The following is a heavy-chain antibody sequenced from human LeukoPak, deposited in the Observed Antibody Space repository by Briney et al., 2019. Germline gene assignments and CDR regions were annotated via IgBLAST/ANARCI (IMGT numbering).Heavy chain of an antibody. CDR2: ISSGSSYV. Sequence: GGSLRLSCAASGFTFSTYSMNWVRQAPGKGLEWVSSISSGSSYVYYADSLKGRFTISRDNAKNSLYLQMNSLRAADTAVYYCARDHGSGFWRGYSPYFDYWGQGTLVTVSS. D-gene: IGHD3-3*01. CDR1: GFTFSTYS. CDR3: ARDHGSGFWRGYSPYFDY. V-gene: IGHV3-21*01. J-gene: IGHJ4*02.